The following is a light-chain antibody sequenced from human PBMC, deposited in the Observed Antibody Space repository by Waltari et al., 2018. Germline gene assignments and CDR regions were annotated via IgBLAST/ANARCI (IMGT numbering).Light chain of an antibody. CDR2: DVS. Sequence: QSPLTQPASVSGAPGQSITISCTGPSSDVGAYNYFSWYQQHPGKAPKLMIYDVSKRPSGVSNRFSGSKSGNTASLTISGLQAEDEADYYCSSYTSSSTVVFGGGTKLTVL. V-gene: IGLV2-14*01. CDR3: SSYTSSSTVV. CDR1: SSDVGAYNY. J-gene: IGLJ2*01.